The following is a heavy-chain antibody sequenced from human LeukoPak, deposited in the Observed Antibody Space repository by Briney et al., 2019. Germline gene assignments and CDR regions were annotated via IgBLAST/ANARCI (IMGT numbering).Heavy chain of an antibody. CDR2: MSHDGTVE. J-gene: IGHJ6*03. CDR3: AREGGGSSGWFPYYYYYYMDV. Sequence: HPGGSLRLSCAASGFTFSRYAMHWVRQAPGKVMEWVAVMSHDGTVEHYADSVKGRFTISRDNSKNTLYLQMNSLRAEDTAVYYCAREGGGSSGWFPYYYYYYMDVWGKGTTVTVSS. V-gene: IGHV3-30*04. D-gene: IGHD6-19*01. CDR1: GFTFSRYA.